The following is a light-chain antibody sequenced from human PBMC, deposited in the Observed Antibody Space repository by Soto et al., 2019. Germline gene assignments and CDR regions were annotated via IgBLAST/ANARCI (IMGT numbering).Light chain of an antibody. CDR3: TSYGGSNNFYV. CDR1: SSDVGGSNY. V-gene: IGLV2-8*01. CDR2: EVS. J-gene: IGLJ1*01. Sequence: SVLAQPPSASGSPGQSVTISCTGTSSDVGGSNYVSWYQHHPGKAPKLMIYEVSKRPSGVPDRFSGSKSGNTASLTVSGLQAEDEADYYCTSYGGSNNFYVFGTGTKVTVL.